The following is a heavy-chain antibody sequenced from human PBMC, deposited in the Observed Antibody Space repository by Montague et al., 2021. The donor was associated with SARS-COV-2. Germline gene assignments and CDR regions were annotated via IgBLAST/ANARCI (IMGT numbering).Heavy chain of an antibody. CDR2: ISSSGSTI. V-gene: IGHV3-48*03. D-gene: IGHD3/OR15-3a*01. CDR3: ARDGDYWTSPSPGDY. Sequence: SLRLSCAASGFTFSSYEMNWVRQAPGKGLEWVSYISSSGSTIYYADSVKGRFTISRDNAKNSLYLQMNSLRAEDTAVYYCARDGDYWTSPSPGDYWGQGTLVTVSS. CDR1: GFTFSSYE. J-gene: IGHJ4*02.